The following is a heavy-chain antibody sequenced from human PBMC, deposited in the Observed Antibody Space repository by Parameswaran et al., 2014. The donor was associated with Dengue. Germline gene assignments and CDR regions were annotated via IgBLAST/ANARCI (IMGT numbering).Heavy chain of an antibody. CDR3: ARDHYGSAYGMDV. V-gene: IGHV3-48*01. Sequence: VRQAPGKGLEWISDINTTGSTRNYADSVRGRFTISRDNAKNSLYLQMNSLRAEDTAVYYCARDHYGSAYGMDVWGQGTTVTVSS. J-gene: IGHJ6*02. CDR2: INTTGSTR. D-gene: IGHD3-10*01.